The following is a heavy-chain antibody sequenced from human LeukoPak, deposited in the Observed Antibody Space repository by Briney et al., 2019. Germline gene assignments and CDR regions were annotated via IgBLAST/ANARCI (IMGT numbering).Heavy chain of an antibody. V-gene: IGHV1-2*04. CDR1: GYTFTGYY. CDR2: INPNSGGT. J-gene: IGHJ4*02. Sequence: ASVKVSCKASGYTFTGYYMHWVRQAPGQGLEWMGWINPNSGGTNYAQKFQGWVTMTRDTSISTAYMELSRLRSDDTAVYYCARDGGYSGSVGASDYWGQGTLVTVSS. D-gene: IGHD5-12*01. CDR3: ARDGGYSGSVGASDY.